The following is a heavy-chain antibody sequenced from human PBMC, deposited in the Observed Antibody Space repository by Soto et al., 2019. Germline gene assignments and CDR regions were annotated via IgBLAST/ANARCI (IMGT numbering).Heavy chain of an antibody. CDR3: ARVVVLLWFGNASDTYGMDF. CDR2: ISYSGST. J-gene: IGHJ6*02. CDR1: GGSISSGRYY. V-gene: IGHV4-30-4*01. Sequence: SETRSLTCTLSGGSISSGRYYWSWIRQHPGTGLEWIGHISYSGSTYYNPSLKSRVTISVDTSKNQFSLKLSSVTAADTAVYYCARVVVLLWFGNASDTYGMDFWGQGTTVTVSS. D-gene: IGHD3-10*01.